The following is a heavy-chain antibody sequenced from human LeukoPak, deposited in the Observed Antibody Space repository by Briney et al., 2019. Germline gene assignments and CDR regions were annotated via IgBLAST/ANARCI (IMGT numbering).Heavy chain of an antibody. CDR2: INGYGSIT. CDR1: GFTFETYW. Sequence: PGGSLSLSCAASGFTFETYWMHWVRQAPGKGLEWVSCINGYGSITNYADSVKGRFTISRDNAKNTLYLQMNSLRVEDTAVYYCARDEPTVTTGPPVGSWGQGTLVTVSS. V-gene: IGHV3-74*01. D-gene: IGHD4-17*01. CDR3: ARDEPTVTTGPPVGS. J-gene: IGHJ4*02.